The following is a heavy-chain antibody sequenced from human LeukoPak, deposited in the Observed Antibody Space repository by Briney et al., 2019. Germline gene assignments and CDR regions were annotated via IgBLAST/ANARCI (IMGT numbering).Heavy chain of an antibody. Sequence: GGSLRLSCAASGFTVSSNYMSWVRQAPGKGLEWVSVIYSGGSTYYADSVKGRFTISRDNSKNTLYLQMNSLRAEDTAVYYCARDSPNYDILTGYYKGDAFDIWGQGTMVTVSS. CDR2: IYSGGST. CDR3: ARDSPNYDILTGYYKGDAFDI. V-gene: IGHV3-66*01. D-gene: IGHD3-9*01. J-gene: IGHJ3*02. CDR1: GFTVSSNY.